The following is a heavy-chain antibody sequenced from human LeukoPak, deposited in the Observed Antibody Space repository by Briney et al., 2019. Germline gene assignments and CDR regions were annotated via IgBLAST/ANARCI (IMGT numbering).Heavy chain of an antibody. V-gene: IGHV4-34*01. J-gene: IGHJ5*02. CDR2: INHSGST. CDR1: GGSFSGYY. D-gene: IGHD3-16*02. CDR3: ARGLLFDDYVWGSYRLAWFDP. Sequence: PLETLSLTCAVYGGSFSGYYWSWIRQPPGKGLEWIGEINHSGSTNYNPSLKSRVTISVDTSKNQFSLKLSSVTAADAAVYYCARGLLFDDYVWGSYRLAWFDPWGQGTLLTVSS.